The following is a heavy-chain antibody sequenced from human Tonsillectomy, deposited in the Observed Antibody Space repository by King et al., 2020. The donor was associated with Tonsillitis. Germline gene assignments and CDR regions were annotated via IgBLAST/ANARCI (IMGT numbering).Heavy chain of an antibody. V-gene: IGHV3-33*01. J-gene: IGHJ6*02. CDR2: IWYDGSNK. CDR3: ARGGWFGELLYHYYGMDV. Sequence: VQLVESGGGVVQPGRSLRLSCAASGFTFSSYGMHWVRQAPGKGLERVAVIWYDGSNKYYADSVKGRFTISRDNSKNTLYLQMNSLRAEDTAVYYCARGGWFGELLYHYYGMDVWGQGTTVTVSS. CDR1: GFTFSSYG. D-gene: IGHD3-10*01.